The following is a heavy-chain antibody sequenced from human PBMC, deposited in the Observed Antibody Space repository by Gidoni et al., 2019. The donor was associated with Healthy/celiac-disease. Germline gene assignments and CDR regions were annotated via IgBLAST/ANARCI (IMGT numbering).Heavy chain of an antibody. D-gene: IGHD6-19*01. J-gene: IGHJ6*02. Sequence: QVQLVQSGAEVKKPGSSVKVSCKASGAPFSSYAISWVRQAPGQGLEWMGGIIPSFGTANDAQKFQGRVTITADESTSTAYMELSSLRSEDTAVYYCARDQGGIAVAGRGYGMDVWGQGTTVTVSS. CDR3: ARDQGGIAVAGRGYGMDV. CDR2: IIPSFGTA. V-gene: IGHV1-69*01. CDR1: GAPFSSYA.